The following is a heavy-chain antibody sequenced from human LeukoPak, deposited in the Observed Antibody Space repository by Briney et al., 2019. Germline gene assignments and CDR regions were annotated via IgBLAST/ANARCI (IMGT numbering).Heavy chain of an antibody. CDR1: GYTFTSYD. D-gene: IGHD6-19*01. CDR3: ARVGEQWLARGAYYYYYMDV. Sequence: ASVKVSCKASGYTFTSYDINWVRQATGQGLEWMGWMNPNSGNTGYAQKFQGRVTMTRNTSISTAYMELSSLRSEDTAVYYCARVGEQWLARGAYYYYYMDVWGKGTTVTVSS. CDR2: MNPNSGNT. J-gene: IGHJ6*03. V-gene: IGHV1-8*01.